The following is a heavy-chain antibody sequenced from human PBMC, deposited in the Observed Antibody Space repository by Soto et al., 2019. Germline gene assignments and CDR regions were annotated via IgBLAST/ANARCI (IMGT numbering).Heavy chain of an antibody. D-gene: IGHD2-15*01. CDR1: GFTFSSYA. CDR3: AKDIVVVVAATIGPDVY. Sequence: GGSLRLSCAASGFTFSSYAMSWVRQAPGKGLEWVSAISGSGGSTYYADSVKGRFTISRDNSKNTLYLQMNSLRAEDTAVYYCAKDIVVVVAATIGPDVYWGQGTLVTVSS. J-gene: IGHJ4*02. CDR2: ISGSGGST. V-gene: IGHV3-23*01.